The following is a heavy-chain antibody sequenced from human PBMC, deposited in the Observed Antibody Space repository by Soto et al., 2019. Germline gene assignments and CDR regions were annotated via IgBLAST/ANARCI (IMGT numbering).Heavy chain of an antibody. J-gene: IGHJ6*02. CDR2: ISNNGSER. CDR1: GFTFSHYY. V-gene: IGHV3-11*04. CDR3: AGGNALDV. Sequence: GGSLRLFCAASGFTFSHYYMSWIRQAPGKGLEWVSNISNNGSERFYADSVKGRFTISRDNAKNSLYLQMTSLRAEDTAVYYCAGGNALDVWGQGTTVTVSS.